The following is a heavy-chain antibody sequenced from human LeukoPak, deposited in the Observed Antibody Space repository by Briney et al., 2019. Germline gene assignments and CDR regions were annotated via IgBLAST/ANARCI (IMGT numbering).Heavy chain of an antibody. CDR1: GYTFISYA. CDR3: AKYSSSWHFDY. CDR2: INTGNGNT. J-gene: IGHJ4*02. V-gene: IGHV1-3*04. Sequence: ASVNVSCKASGYTFISYAMHWVRQAPGRRLEWMGWINTGNGNTKFSQKFQGRVTITRDTSASTAYMELSSLRSEDTAVYYCAKYSSSWHFDYWGQGTLVTVSS. D-gene: IGHD6-13*01.